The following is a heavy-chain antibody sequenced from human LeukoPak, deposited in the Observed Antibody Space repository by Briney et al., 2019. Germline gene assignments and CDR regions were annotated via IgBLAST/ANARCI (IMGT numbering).Heavy chain of an antibody. Sequence: GSSVKVSCKASGGTFSSYAISWVRQAPGQGLEWMGGIIPIFGTANYAQKFQGRVTITADESTSTAYMELSSLRSEVTAVFYCARISLGAIWGYYYGMDVWGQGTTVTVSS. V-gene: IGHV1-69*01. CDR3: ARISLGAIWGYYYGMDV. CDR1: GGTFSSYA. D-gene: IGHD1-26*01. CDR2: IIPIFGTA. J-gene: IGHJ6*02.